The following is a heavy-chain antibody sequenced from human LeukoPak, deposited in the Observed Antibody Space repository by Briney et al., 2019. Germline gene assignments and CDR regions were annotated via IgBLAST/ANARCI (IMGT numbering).Heavy chain of an antibody. D-gene: IGHD4-17*01. Sequence: SETLSLTCTVSDGSISSSSYYWGWIRQPPGKGLEWIGSIYYSGSTYYNASLKSRVTISADTSKNQFSLKLSSVTAADTAVYYCAREDGGDYAYTLDYWGQGTLVTVSS. CDR2: IYYSGST. V-gene: IGHV4-39*02. CDR1: DGSISSSSYY. CDR3: AREDGGDYAYTLDY. J-gene: IGHJ4*02.